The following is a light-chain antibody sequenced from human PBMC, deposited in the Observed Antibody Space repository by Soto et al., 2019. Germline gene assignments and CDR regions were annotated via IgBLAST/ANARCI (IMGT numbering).Light chain of an antibody. CDR1: QSVSAN. V-gene: IGKV3-15*01. J-gene: IGKJ5*01. CDR3: QQRSNWPIT. CDR2: GAS. Sequence: EIVMTQSPATLSVSPGERATLSCRASQSVSANLAWYQHKPGQAPRLLIYGASTRATGIPARFSGSGTGTDFTLTISSLQSEDFAVYYCQQRSNWPITFGQGTRLEIK.